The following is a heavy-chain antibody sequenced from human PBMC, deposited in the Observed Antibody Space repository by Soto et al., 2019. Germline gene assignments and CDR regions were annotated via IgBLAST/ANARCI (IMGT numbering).Heavy chain of an antibody. D-gene: IGHD3-10*01. CDR2: IYHSGST. CDR3: AREGWYYGSGRVYYYGMDV. Sequence: LSLTCAVSGYSISSGYYWGWIRQPPGKGLEWIGSIYHSGSTYYNPSLKSRVTISVDTSKNQFSLKLSSVTAADTAVYYCAREGWYYGSGRVYYYGMDVWGQRTSVTVSS. CDR1: GYSISSGYY. V-gene: IGHV4-38-2*02. J-gene: IGHJ6*02.